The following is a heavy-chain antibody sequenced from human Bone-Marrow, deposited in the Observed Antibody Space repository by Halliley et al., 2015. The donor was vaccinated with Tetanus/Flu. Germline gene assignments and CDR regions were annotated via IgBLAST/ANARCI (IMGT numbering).Heavy chain of an antibody. J-gene: IGHJ4*02. CDR3: AALIAASHFTDY. D-gene: IGHD6-13*01. CDR2: IYPGDSDT. Sequence: MQLVQSGAEVKKPGESLKISCKGSGYSFTTYWIGWVRQVLGKGLELMGIIYPGDSDTRYSPSFQGQVIISADKSVSTAYLQWSTLKASDTAVYYCAALIAASHFTDYWGQGTLVTVSS. V-gene: IGHV5-51*01. CDR1: GYSFTTYW.